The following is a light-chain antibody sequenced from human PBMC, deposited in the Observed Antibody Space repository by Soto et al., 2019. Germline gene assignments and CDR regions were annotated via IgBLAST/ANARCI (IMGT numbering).Light chain of an antibody. CDR3: VAWDDSLSGWV. CDR2: RND. CDR1: GSNIGSHD. V-gene: IGLV1-47*02. J-gene: IGLJ3*02. Sequence: QLVLTQPPSASGTPGQRVTISCSGSGSNIGSHDVYWYQHLPGTAPKVLIYRNDQRPSGVPDRFSASRSGTSASLAISGLRSEDEADYYCVAWDDSLSGWVFGGGTKLTVL.